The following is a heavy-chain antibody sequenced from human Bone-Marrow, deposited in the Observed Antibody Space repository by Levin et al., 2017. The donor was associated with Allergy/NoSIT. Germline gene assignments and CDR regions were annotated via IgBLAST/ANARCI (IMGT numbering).Heavy chain of an antibody. CDR2: IYYSGST. CDR3: ARGPDCSGGRCYPGSFDY. D-gene: IGHD2-15*01. Sequence: SETLSLTCTVSGGSISSGGYYWSWIRQHPGKGLEWIGYIYYSGSTYYNPSLKSRVTISVDTSKNQFSLKLSSVTAADTAVYYCARGPDCSGGRCYPGSFDYWGQGTLVTVSS. J-gene: IGHJ4*02. V-gene: IGHV4-31*03. CDR1: GGSISSGGYY.